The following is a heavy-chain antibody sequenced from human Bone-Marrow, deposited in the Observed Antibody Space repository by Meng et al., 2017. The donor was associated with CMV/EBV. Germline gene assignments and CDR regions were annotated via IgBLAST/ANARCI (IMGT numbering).Heavy chain of an antibody. CDR2: INHSGST. Sequence: SETLSLTCAVYGGSFSGYYWSWIRQPPGKGLEWIGEINHSGSTNYNPSLKSRVTISVDTSKNQFSLKLSSVTAADTAVYYCASGSRGGYYPYYYYYYGMDVWGQGTTVTVSS. D-gene: IGHD3-22*01. V-gene: IGHV4-34*01. J-gene: IGHJ6*02. CDR3: ASGSRGGYYPYYYYYYGMDV. CDR1: GGSFSGYY.